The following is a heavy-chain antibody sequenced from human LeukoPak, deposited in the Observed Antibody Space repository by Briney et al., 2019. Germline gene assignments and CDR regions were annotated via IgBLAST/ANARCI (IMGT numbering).Heavy chain of an antibody. CDR2: FNPNSGFT. Sequence: ASVKVSCKASGYTFTGYYMHWVRQAPGQGLEWMGWFNPNSGFTKYAQKFQGRVTMTRDTSISTAYMELSRLRSDDTAVYYCATKAGTSWLDYWGQGTLVTVSS. CDR1: GYTFTGYY. V-gene: IGHV1-2*02. D-gene: IGHD1-1*01. J-gene: IGHJ4*02. CDR3: ATKAGTSWLDY.